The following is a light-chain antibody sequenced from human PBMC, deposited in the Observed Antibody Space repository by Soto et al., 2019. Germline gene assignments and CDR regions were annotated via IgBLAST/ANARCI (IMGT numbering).Light chain of an antibody. J-gene: IGKJ3*01. V-gene: IGKV3-15*01. CDR1: QSVNSN. CDR2: GAS. CDR3: QQYNDWPPFT. Sequence: EIVMTQSPATLSVSPGERATLSCRATQSVNSNLAWYQQKPGQAPRLLIYGASTRATGIPARFSGSGSGTESTLTISSLQSEDFAVYYCQQYNDWPPFTFGPGTKVDIK.